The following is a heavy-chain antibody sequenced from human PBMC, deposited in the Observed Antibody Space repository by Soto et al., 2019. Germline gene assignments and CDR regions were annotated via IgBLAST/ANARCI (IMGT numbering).Heavy chain of an antibody. CDR1: GFTFSDYY. CDR2: ISSSGSTI. V-gene: IGHV3-11*01. CDR3: ARGINGYNWNYVSYYYYYYMDV. D-gene: IGHD1-7*01. J-gene: IGHJ6*03. Sequence: PGGSLRLSCAASGFTFSDYYMSWIRQAPGKGLEWVSYISSSGSTIYYADSVKGRFTISRDNAKNSLYLQMNSLRAEDTAVYYCARGINGYNWNYVSYYYYYYMDVWGKGTTVTVSS.